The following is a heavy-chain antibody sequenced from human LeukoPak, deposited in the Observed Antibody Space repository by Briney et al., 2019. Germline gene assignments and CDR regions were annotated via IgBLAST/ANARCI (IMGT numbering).Heavy chain of an antibody. V-gene: IGHV3-43D*03. CDR3: ARIHLGDAFDI. D-gene: IGHD2/OR15-2a*01. J-gene: IGHJ3*02. CDR2: ISWDGGST. Sequence: GGSLRLSCAASGFTFDDYAMHWVRQVPGKGLEWVSFISWDGGSTYYADSVKGRFTISRDNAKNSLYLQMNSLRAEDTAVYYCARIHLGDAFDIWGQGTMVTVSS. CDR1: GFTFDDYA.